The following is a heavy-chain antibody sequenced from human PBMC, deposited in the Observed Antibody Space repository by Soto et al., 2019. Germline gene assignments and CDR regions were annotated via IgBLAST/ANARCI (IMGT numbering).Heavy chain of an antibody. CDR2: IKQDGSEK. CDR1: GFTFSSYW. D-gene: IGHD5-18*01. J-gene: IGHJ5*02. Sequence: HPGGSLRLSCAASGFTFSSYWMSWVRQAPGKGLEWVANIKQDGSEKYYVDSVKGRFTISRDNAKNSLYLQMNSLRAEDTAVYYCARYYFYTARDSWFDPWGQGTLVTVSS. V-gene: IGHV3-7*01. CDR3: ARYYFYTARDSWFDP.